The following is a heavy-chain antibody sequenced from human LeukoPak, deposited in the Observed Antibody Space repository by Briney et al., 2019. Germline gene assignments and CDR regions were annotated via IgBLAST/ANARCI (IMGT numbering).Heavy chain of an antibody. D-gene: IGHD2-2*01. V-gene: IGHV4-39*02. CDR2: FSYSGSA. J-gene: IGHJ3*02. CDR3: ARDTAADDAFDI. Sequence: SETLSLTCTVSGGSISSSSYYWGWIRQSTGRGLEFIATFSYSGSAFYNPSLQSRVTTSVDTSNSQFSLKLSSVTAADTDVYYCARDTAADDAFDIWGQGTMDTVSS. CDR1: GGSISSSSYY.